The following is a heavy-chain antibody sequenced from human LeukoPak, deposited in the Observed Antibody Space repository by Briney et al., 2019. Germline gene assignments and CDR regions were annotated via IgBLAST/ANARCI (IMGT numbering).Heavy chain of an antibody. CDR2: IYYSGST. CDR3: ARDFAGYYYDSSGYYGDAFDI. CDR1: GGSISSYY. V-gene: IGHV4-59*01. D-gene: IGHD3-22*01. J-gene: IGHJ3*02. Sequence: SETLSLTCTVSGGSISSYYWSWIRQPPGKGLEWIGYIYYSGSTNYNPSLKSRVTISVDTSKNQFSLKLSSVTAADTAVYYCARDFAGYYYDSSGYYGDAFDIWGQGTMVTVPS.